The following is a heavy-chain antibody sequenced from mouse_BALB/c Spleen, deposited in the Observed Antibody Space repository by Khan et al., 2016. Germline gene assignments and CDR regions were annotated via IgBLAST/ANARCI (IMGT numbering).Heavy chain of an antibody. V-gene: IGHV2-6-2*01. CDR1: GFSLTSYG. Sequence: QVQLKESGPDLVVPSQSLSITCTVSGFSLTSYGVHWVRQPPGKGLEWLVVIWSDGSTTYNSALKSRLSISKDNSKSQVFLKMNSLQTDDTAMYYCARHDGYYYAMDYWGQGTSVTVSS. D-gene: IGHD2-3*01. CDR3: ARHDGYYYAMDY. CDR2: IWSDGST. J-gene: IGHJ4*01.